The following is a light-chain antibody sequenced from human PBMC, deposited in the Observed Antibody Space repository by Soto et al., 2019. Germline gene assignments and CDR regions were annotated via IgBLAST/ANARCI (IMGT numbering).Light chain of an antibody. CDR2: AAS. J-gene: IGKJ2*01. CDR1: QSISSY. Sequence: DIQMTQSPSSLSASVGDRVTITCRASQSISSYLNWYQQKPGKAPKLLIYAASSLQSGVPSRFSGSGSGTAFTLTISRLQPEDFATYYCQQGYSTPQYTFGQGTKLEIK. CDR3: QQGYSTPQYT. V-gene: IGKV1-39*01.